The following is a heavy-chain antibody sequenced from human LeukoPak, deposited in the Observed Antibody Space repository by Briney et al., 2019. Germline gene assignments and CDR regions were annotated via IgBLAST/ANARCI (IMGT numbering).Heavy chain of an antibody. Sequence: SETLSLTCTVSGGSISSSSYYWGWIRQPPGKGLEWIGSIYYSGSTYYNPSLKSRVTISVDTSKNQFSLKLSSVTAADTAVYYCARHSGGNYHFFDYWGQGTLVTVSS. CDR2: IYYSGST. CDR3: ARHSGGNYHFFDY. V-gene: IGHV4-39*01. J-gene: IGHJ4*02. D-gene: IGHD1-26*01. CDR1: GGSISSSSYY.